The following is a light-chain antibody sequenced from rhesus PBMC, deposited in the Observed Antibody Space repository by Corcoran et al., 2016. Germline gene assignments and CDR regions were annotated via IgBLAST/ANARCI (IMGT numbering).Light chain of an antibody. CDR3: QQYSSRPPT. Sequence: DIHMTQSPSSLSASVGDTVTITCRASQGISTWLAWYQQKPGKAPKLLIYKASTLQSGVPSRFSGSGSGTDFTLTISSLHPEDFTTYYCQQYSSRPPTFGQGTKVEIK. CDR2: KAS. J-gene: IGKJ1*01. CDR1: QGISTW. V-gene: IGKV1-22*01.